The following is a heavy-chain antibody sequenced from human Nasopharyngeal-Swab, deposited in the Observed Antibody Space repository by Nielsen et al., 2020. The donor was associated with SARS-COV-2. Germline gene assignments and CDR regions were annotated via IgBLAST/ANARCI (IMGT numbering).Heavy chain of an antibody. CDR3: ARGGGATSYYYYYYMDV. D-gene: IGHD1-26*01. Sequence: SETLSLTCAVYGGSFSGYYWSWIRQPPGKGLEWIGEINHSGSTNYNPSLKSRVTTSVDTSKNQFSLKLSSVTAADTAVYYCARGGGATSYYYYYYMDVWGKGTTVTVSS. CDR1: GGSFSGYY. V-gene: IGHV4-34*01. CDR2: INHSGST. J-gene: IGHJ6*03.